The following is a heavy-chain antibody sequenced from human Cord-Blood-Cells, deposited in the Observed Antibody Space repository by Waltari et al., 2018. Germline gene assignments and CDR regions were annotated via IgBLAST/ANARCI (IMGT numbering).Heavy chain of an antibody. J-gene: IGHJ3*02. V-gene: IGHV4-34*01. CDR3: ARGYRHRPREFVVVTAIPHAFDI. CDR1: GGSFSGYY. D-gene: IGHD2-21*02. Sequence: QVQLQQWGAGLLKPSETLSLTCAVYGGSFSGYYWSWIRQPPGKGLEWIGEINHRGSTNYNPSLKSRVTISVDTSKNQFSLKLSSVTAADTAVYYCARGYRHRPREFVVVTAIPHAFDIWGQGTMVTVSS. CDR2: INHRGST.